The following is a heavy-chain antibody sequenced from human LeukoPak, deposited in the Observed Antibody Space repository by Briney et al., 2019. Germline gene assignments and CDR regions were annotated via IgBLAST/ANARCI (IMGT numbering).Heavy chain of an antibody. V-gene: IGHV4-59*12. CDR1: GGSISSYY. CDR2: IYYSGST. J-gene: IGHJ4*02. Sequence: SETLSLTCTVSGGSISSYYWSWIRQPPGKGLEWIGYIYYSGSTNYNPSLKSRVTISVDTSKNEFSLNLTSVTAADTAVYYCARGLASGYPPIPFDYWGQGTLVTVSS. CDR3: ARGLASGYPPIPFDY. D-gene: IGHD3-3*01.